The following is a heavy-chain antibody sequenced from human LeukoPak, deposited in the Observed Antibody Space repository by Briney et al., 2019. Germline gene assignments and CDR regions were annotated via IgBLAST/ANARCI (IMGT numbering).Heavy chain of an antibody. CDR2: IYYSGST. CDR3: ARDTGLFDY. CDR1: VGSISSHF. D-gene: IGHD3/OR15-3a*01. J-gene: IGHJ4*02. V-gene: IGHV4-59*11. Sequence: SETLSLTCTVSVGSISSHFWSWIGQPPGPGLEWIGDIYYSGSTNYNPSLKSRVTISVDTTKNQFFLKLSSVTAADTAVYYCARDTGLFDYWGQGTLVTVSS.